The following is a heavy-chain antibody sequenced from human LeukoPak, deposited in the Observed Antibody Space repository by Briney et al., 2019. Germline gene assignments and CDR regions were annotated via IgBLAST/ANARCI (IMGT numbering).Heavy chain of an antibody. CDR3: ARGSMVYAN. CDR2: IIPILGIA. Sequence: GASVKVSCKDSGGTFSSYAISWVRQAPGQGLEWMGRIIPILGIANYAQKFQGRVTITADKSTSTAYMELSSLRSEDTAVYYCARGSMVYANWGQGTLVTVSS. CDR1: GGTFSSYA. V-gene: IGHV1-69*04. D-gene: IGHD2-8*01. J-gene: IGHJ1*01.